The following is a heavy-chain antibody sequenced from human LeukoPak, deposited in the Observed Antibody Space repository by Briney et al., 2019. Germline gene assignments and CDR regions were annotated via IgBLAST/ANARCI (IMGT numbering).Heavy chain of an antibody. CDR1: GFTFSSYW. D-gene: IGHD6-6*01. J-gene: IGHJ3*02. V-gene: IGHV3-74*01. Sequence: GGPLRLSCAASGFTFSSYWMHWVRQAPGKGLVWVSRISTDGSGTNSADSVKGRFTISRDNAKNTLYLQMNSLRAEDTAVYYCVREYSSSSGRAFDIWGQGTMVTVSP. CDR2: ISTDGSGT. CDR3: VREYSSSSGRAFDI.